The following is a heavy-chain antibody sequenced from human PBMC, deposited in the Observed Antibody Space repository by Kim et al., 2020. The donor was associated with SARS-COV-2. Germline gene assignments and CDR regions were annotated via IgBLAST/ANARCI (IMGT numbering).Heavy chain of an antibody. D-gene: IGHD4-4*01. Sequence: RYGPSFQGQVPITADKSISTAYLQWSSLKASDTAMYYCARQVVGYSEIDYWGQGTLVTVSS. J-gene: IGHJ4*02. CDR3: ARQVVGYSEIDY. V-gene: IGHV5-51*01.